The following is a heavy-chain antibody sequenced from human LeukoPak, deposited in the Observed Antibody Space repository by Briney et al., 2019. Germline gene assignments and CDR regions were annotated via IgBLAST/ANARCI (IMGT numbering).Heavy chain of an antibody. CDR1: GGTFSSYA. CDR2: IIPIFGTA. CDR3: ARTGTPYDFWSGSAVGY. J-gene: IGHJ4*02. Sequence: EASVNVSCKASGGTFSSYAISWVRQAPGQGLEWMGGIIPIFGTANYAQKFQGRVTITADESTSTAYMGLSSLRSEDTAVYYCARTGTPYDFWSGSAVGYWGQGTLVTVSS. V-gene: IGHV1-69*13. D-gene: IGHD3-3*01.